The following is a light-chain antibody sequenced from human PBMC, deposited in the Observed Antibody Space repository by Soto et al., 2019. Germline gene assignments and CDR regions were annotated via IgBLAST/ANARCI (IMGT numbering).Light chain of an antibody. CDR2: KVS. V-gene: IGKV2-30*02. CDR3: MQGSHWPPIT. J-gene: IGKJ5*01. CDR1: QSLVHGDGNTY. Sequence: DVGVTPSPLSLPVALGQAASIACRARQSLVHGDGNTYLSWFRQRPGQSPRRLIYKVSNREAGVPDRFSGSGSGTDFTLKISRVEAEDVGLYYCMQGSHWPPITFGQGTRLEIK.